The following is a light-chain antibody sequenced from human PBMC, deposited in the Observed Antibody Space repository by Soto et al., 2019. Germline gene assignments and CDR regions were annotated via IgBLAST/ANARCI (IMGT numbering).Light chain of an antibody. J-gene: IGLJ2*01. CDR3: SSYAGSTMLV. Sequence: QSVLTQPPSASGSPGQSVTISCTGTSSDVGGYNFVSWYQQHPGKAPQLMIYEVSKRPSGVPDRFSSSKSGNTASLTVSGLQAEDEADYYCSSYAGSTMLVFGGGTKVTVL. CDR1: SSDVGGYNF. CDR2: EVS. V-gene: IGLV2-8*01.